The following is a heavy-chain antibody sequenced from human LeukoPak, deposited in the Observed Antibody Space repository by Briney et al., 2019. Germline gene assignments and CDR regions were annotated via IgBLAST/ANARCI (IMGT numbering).Heavy chain of an antibody. J-gene: IGHJ5*02. CDR2: IIPIFGTA. D-gene: IGHD3-3*01. CDR3: AREGGSVYYDFWSGYYHT. Sequence: SVKVSCKASGGTFSSYAISWVRQAPGQGLEWMGGIIPIFGTANYAQKFQGRVTITTDESTSTAYMELSSLRSEDTAVYYCAREGGSVYYDFWSGYYHTWGQGTLVTVSS. CDR1: GGTFSSYA. V-gene: IGHV1-69*05.